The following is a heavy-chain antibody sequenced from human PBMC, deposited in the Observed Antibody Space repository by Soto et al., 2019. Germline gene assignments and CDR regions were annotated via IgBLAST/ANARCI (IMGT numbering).Heavy chain of an antibody. V-gene: IGHV4-31*03. CDR1: GGSINSGGYY. CDR2: IADFGYT. D-gene: IGHD3-3*01. CDR3: ARKQAGFFYGIDY. J-gene: IGHJ4*02. Sequence: PSESLSLTCTVSGGSINSGGYYWTWLRQHPGKGLEWLGYIADFGYTFYNPSLQSRVILSMDTSKSQLSLKLSSATAADTAVYFCARKQAGFFYGIDYWGQGTLVTVSS.